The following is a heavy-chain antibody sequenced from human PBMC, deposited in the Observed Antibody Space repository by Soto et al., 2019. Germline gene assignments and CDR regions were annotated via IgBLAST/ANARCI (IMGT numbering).Heavy chain of an antibody. V-gene: IGHV3-33*01. D-gene: IGHD6-13*01. CDR2: IWYDGSNK. CDR3: ARRSYSSSSPYFDY. CDR1: GFTFSSYG. Sequence: QVQLVESGGGVVQPGRSLRLSCAASGFTFSSYGMHWVRQAPGKGLEWVAVIWYDGSNKYYADSVKGRFTISRDNSKNTLYLQVNSLRAEDTAVYYCARRSYSSSSPYFDYWGQGTLVTVSS. J-gene: IGHJ4*02.